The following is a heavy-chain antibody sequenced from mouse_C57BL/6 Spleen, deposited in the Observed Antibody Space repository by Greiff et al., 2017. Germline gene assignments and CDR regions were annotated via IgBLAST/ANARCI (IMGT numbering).Heavy chain of an antibody. D-gene: IGHD1-1*01. CDR3: ASQGVNYYGSPYAMDY. CDR1: GYTFTSYW. J-gene: IGHJ4*01. CDR2: IDPSDSYT. Sequence: QVQLQQPGAELVKPGASVKLSCKASGYTFTSYWMQWVKQRPGQGLEWIGEIDPSDSYTNYNQNFKGKATLTVDTSSSTAYMQLSSLTSEDSAVYYCASQGVNYYGSPYAMDYWGQGTSVTVSS. V-gene: IGHV1-50*01.